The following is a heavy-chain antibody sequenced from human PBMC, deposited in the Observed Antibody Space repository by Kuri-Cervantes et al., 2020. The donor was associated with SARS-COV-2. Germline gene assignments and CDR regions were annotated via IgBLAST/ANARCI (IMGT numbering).Heavy chain of an antibody. CDR3: ASSMGTMVRGVIPWFDP. CDR1: GGTFSNYA. V-gene: IGHV1-69*13. Sequence: SVKVSCKASGGTFSNYAITWVRQAPGQGLEWMGGIIPMYGTTNYAQKFQGRVTITSDESTGTAYMELSRLRADDTAVYYCASSMGTMVRGVIPWFDPWGQGTLVTVSS. J-gene: IGHJ5*02. CDR2: IIPMYGTT. D-gene: IGHD3-10*01.